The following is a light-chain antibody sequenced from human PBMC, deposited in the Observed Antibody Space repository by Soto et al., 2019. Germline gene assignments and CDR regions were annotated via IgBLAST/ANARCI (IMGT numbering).Light chain of an antibody. CDR3: ETWNSHTRV. V-gene: IGLV4-60*02. Sequence: QSVLTQSSSASASLGSSVKLTCTLSSGHNDYIIAWHQQQPGKAPRYLMKLERSGSYNKGSGVPDRFSGSSSGAARYLTISNLQFEDEADYYCETWNSHTRVFGGGTKLTVL. J-gene: IGLJ2*01. CDR2: LERSGSY. CDR1: SGHNDYI.